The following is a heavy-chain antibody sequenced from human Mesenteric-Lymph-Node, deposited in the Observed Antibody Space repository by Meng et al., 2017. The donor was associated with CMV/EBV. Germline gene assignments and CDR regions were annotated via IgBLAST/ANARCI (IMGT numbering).Heavy chain of an antibody. Sequence: SETLSLTCDVSGGSISSSNWWSWVRQPPGKGLEWIGEIYHSGSTNYNPSLKSRVTISVDKSKNQFSLKLTSVTAADTAVYYCARDEVYASHKGFDYWGHGTLVTVSS. CDR3: ARDEVYASHKGFDY. CDR2: IYHSGST. J-gene: IGHJ4*01. V-gene: IGHV4-4*02. CDR1: GGSISSSNW. D-gene: IGHD3-16*01.